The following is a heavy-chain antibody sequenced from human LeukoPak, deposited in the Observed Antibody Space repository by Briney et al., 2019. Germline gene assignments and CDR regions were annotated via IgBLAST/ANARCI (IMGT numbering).Heavy chain of an antibody. CDR1: GYTFTSYG. D-gene: IGHD2-21*02. J-gene: IGHJ4*02. Sequence: GASVKVSCKASGYTFTSYGISWVRQAPGQGLEWMGWISAYNGNTNYAQKLQGRVTITADKSTSTAYMELSSLRSEDTAVYYCAAHIVVVTAKSFDYWGQGTLVTVSS. CDR2: ISAYNGNT. V-gene: IGHV1-18*01. CDR3: AAHIVVVTAKSFDY.